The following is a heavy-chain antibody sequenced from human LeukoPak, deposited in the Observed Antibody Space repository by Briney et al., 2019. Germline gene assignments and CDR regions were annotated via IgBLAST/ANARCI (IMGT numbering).Heavy chain of an antibody. Sequence: GGSLRLSCAASGFSFSIEGISWVRQAPGKGLEWVSNISGSSSGGSTFYADSVKGRFTISRDNSKNTLYLQMNSLRAEDTAVYYCAKSGYNRFDYWGQGTLVTVSS. J-gene: IGHJ4*02. CDR1: GFSFSIEG. D-gene: IGHD5-24*01. CDR2: ISGSSSGGST. CDR3: AKSGYNRFDY. V-gene: IGHV3-23*01.